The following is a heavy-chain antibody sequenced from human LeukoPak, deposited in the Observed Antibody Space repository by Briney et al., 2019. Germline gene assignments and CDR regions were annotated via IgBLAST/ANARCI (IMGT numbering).Heavy chain of an antibody. D-gene: IGHD2-2*01. CDR2: INHSGST. Sequence: SETLSLTCAVYGGSFSGYYWSWIRQPPGNGLEWIGEINHSGSTNYNPSLKSRVTISVDTSKNQFSLKLSSVTAADTAVYYCARTRRYCSSTSCYYYYFDYWGQGTLVTVSS. V-gene: IGHV4-34*01. CDR1: GGSFSGYY. J-gene: IGHJ4*02. CDR3: ARTRRYCSSTSCYYYYFDY.